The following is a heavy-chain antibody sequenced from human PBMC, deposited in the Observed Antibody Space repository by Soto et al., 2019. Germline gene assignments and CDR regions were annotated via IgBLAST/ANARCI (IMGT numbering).Heavy chain of an antibody. CDR1: GGSISSSNYY. Sequence: PSETLSLTCTVSGGSISSSNYYWGWIRQPPGKGLDWIGSIYYSGSTYSNPSLKSRVTISVDTSKNQFSLKLSSVTAADTAVYYCATQEVGGSYVYTFDPWGQGTLVTVS. J-gene: IGHJ5*02. V-gene: IGHV4-39*01. D-gene: IGHD1-26*01. CDR3: ATQEVGGSYVYTFDP. CDR2: IYYSGST.